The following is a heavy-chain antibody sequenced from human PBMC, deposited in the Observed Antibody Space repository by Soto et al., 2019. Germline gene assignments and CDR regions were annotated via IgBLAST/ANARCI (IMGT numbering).Heavy chain of an antibody. V-gene: IGHV4-31*03. J-gene: IGHJ5*02. CDR1: GGSISSGGYY. D-gene: IGHD2-2*02. Sequence: SETLSLTCTVSGGSISSGGYYWSWIRQHPGKALEWIGYIYYSGSTYYNPSLKSRVTISVDTSKNQFSLKLSSVTAADTAVYYCARVAYCSGTSCYTDWFDPWGQGTLVTVSS. CDR2: IYYSGST. CDR3: ARVAYCSGTSCYTDWFDP.